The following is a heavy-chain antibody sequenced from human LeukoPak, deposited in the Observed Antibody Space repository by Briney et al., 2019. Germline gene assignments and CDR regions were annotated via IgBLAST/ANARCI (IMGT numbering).Heavy chain of an antibody. V-gene: IGHV4-4*07. CDR1: GGSISSYY. Sequence: SETLSLTCTVSGGSISSYYWSWIRQPAGKGLEWIGRIYTSGSTINNPSLKNTNYNPSLKSQLTMSVDRSKNQFSLKMTSVTAADTAMYYCARDTALWTFDIWGQGTMVTVSS. CDR2: IYTSGSTINNPSLKNT. J-gene: IGHJ3*02. CDR3: ARDTALWTFDI. D-gene: IGHD2-21*02.